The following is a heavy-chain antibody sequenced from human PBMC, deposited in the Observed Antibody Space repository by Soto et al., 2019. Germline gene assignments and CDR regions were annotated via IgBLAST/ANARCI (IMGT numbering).Heavy chain of an antibody. CDR3: ARDSVDPQRVPDY. Sequence: ASVTVSCQASGYTFTRYGISLVRQAPGQGLEWMGWISAYNGNTNYAQKLQGRVTVTTDTSTSTAYMELRSLRSDDTAVYYCARDSVDPQRVPDYWGQGTLVTVSS. CDR2: ISAYNGNT. V-gene: IGHV1-18*01. J-gene: IGHJ4*02. CDR1: GYTFTRYG. D-gene: IGHD1-26*01.